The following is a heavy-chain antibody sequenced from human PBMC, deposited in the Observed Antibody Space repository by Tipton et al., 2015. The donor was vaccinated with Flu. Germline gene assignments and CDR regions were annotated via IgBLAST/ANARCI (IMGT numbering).Heavy chain of an antibody. J-gene: IGHJ4*02. CDR3: ARAVRPDAIFAC. V-gene: IGHV4-38-2*01. CDR1: GYSISSGYY. D-gene: IGHD2-2*02. Sequence: TLSLTCAVSGYSISSGYYWGWIRQPPGKGLEWIGTVYHSGITYYNPSLKSRVTTSVDTSKNQFSLKLSFVTAADTAVYHCARAVRPDAIFACWGQGTLVTVSS. CDR2: VYHSGIT.